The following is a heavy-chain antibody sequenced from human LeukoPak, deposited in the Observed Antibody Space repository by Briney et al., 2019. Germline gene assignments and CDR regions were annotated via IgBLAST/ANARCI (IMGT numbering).Heavy chain of an antibody. J-gene: IGHJ4*02. CDR3: ARGGGGADY. CDR2: ISRKGDII. Sequence: RGALRLSCAASGFTFGSYAMPWVRQAPGEGLEFVSAISRKGDIIFDARLVKGRFIRTRDNCKNTRYLQTGSLRDEDMAGYYCARGGGGADYWGQGTLVTVCS. V-gene: IGHV3-64*01. D-gene: IGHD3-10*01. CDR1: GFTFGSYA.